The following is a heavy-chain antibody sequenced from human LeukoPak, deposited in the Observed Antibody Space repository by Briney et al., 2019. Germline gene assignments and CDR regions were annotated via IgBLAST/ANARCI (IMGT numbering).Heavy chain of an antibody. CDR2: ISFDGGNK. Sequence: GGSLRLSCAASGFIFSNSAMHWVRQAPGKGLEWVAVISFDGGNKYYGDSVKGRITVSRDNSKNTLFLEMDSLRAEDTAVYFCAKENSSRSKRGGYYYYGMDVWGQGTTVTVSS. D-gene: IGHD6-13*01. CDR1: GFIFSNSA. J-gene: IGHJ6*02. CDR3: AKENSSRSKRGGYYYYGMDV. V-gene: IGHV3-30*18.